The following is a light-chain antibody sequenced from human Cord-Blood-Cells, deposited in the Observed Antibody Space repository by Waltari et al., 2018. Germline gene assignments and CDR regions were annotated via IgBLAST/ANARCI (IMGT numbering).Light chain of an antibody. CDR3: QSYDSSLSGSVV. J-gene: IGLJ2*01. V-gene: IGLV1-40*01. CDR1: SSNIGAGYD. CDR2: VTS. Sequence: QSVLTQPPSVSGAPGQRVTISCTGSSSNIGAGYDVHWYQQLPGTAPKLLIYVTSNRPSGAPDRFSGSKSGTSASLAITGLQAEDEADYYCQSYDSSLSGSVVFGGGTKLTVL.